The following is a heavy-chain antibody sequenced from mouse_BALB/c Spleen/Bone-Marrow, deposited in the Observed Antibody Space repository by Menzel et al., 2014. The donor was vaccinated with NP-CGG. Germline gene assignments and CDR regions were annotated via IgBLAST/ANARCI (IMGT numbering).Heavy chain of an antibody. CDR3: VRRDSSGYWFAY. CDR2: IRSKSNNYAT. J-gene: IGHJ3*01. Sequence: DVQLQESGGGLVQPKGSLKLSCAASGFAFSTYAMNWVRQAPGKGLEWAARIRSKSNNYATYYADSVKDRFTISRDDSQSMLYLQMNNLKTEDTAMYYCVRRDSSGYWFAYWGQGTLVTVSA. V-gene: IGHV10-1*02. CDR1: GFAFSTYA. D-gene: IGHD3-2*01.